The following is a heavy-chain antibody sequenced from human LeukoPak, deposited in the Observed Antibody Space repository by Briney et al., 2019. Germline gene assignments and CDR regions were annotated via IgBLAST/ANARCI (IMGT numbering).Heavy chain of an antibody. V-gene: IGHV3-11*01. Sequence: GGSLRLSCAASGFSFSDSYMSWIRQAPGQGLEWLSYIKSSDTSIFYADSVKGRFTVSRDNAKNSLYLQMNSLRAEDTAVYYCARRGNMSSHAFDIWGQGTVVTVS. CDR2: IKSSDTSI. J-gene: IGHJ3*02. CDR3: ARRGNMSSHAFDI. CDR1: GFSFSDSY. D-gene: IGHD2/OR15-2a*01.